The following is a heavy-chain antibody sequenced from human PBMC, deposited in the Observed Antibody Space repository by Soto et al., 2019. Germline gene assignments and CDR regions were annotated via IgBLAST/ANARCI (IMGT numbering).Heavy chain of an antibody. J-gene: IGHJ4*02. D-gene: IGHD5-18*01. CDR1: GVSFSIKG. CDR3: ASGYSYGSYYFDY. Sequence: GGSLGLSCVASGVSFSIKGMHWVRQAPGKGLEWVALMWYDGSSKYYADSVKGRFTISRDHSKNTLYLQMNSLRAEDTAVYFCASGYSYGSYYFDYWGQGTLVTVSS. CDR2: MWYDGSSK. V-gene: IGHV3-33*01.